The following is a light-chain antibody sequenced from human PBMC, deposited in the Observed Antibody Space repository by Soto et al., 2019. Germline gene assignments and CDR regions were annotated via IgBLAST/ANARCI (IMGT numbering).Light chain of an antibody. J-gene: IGKJ4*01. CDR2: TTS. V-gene: IGKV3-20*01. CDR1: QTVTTYY. CDR3: QQYGSSPLT. Sequence: IVLTQSPGALSLSPGERATLSCRASQTVTTYYLAWYQQKPGQAPRLLIYTTSNRATGVLDRFSGSGSGTDFTLTINSVDPEDSAVYYCQQYGSSPLTFGGGTKVEI.